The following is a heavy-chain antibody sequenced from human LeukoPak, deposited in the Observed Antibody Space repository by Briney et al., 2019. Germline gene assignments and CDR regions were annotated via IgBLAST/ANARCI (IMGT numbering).Heavy chain of an antibody. J-gene: IGHJ4*02. Sequence: ASVKVSCKVSGYTLSEFSMHWVRQTPGKGLEWMGGFDPEDDETTYAQKFQGRVTMTEDTSTDTAYMELSSLRSEDTAVYFCETAYMVGARRPFHYWGQGTLVTVSS. CDR3: ETAYMVGARRPFHY. CDR1: GYTLSEFS. V-gene: IGHV1-24*01. D-gene: IGHD1-26*01. CDR2: FDPEDDET.